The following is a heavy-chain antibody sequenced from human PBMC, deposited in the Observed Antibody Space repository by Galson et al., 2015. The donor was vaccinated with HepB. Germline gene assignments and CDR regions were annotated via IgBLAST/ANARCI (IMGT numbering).Heavy chain of an antibody. Sequence: SVKVSCKASGGTFSSYAISWVRQAPGQGLEWMGGITPIFGTANYAQKFQGRVTITADESTSTAYMELSSLRSEDTAVYYCASGYCSGGSCYYFHWGQGTLVTVSS. V-gene: IGHV1-69*13. J-gene: IGHJ4*02. CDR3: ASGYCSGGSCYYFH. D-gene: IGHD2-15*01. CDR2: ITPIFGTA. CDR1: GGTFSSYA.